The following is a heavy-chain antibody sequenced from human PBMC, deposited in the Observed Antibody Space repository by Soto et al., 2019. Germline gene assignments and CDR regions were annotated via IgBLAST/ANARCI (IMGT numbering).Heavy chain of an antibody. V-gene: IGHV4-61*01. J-gene: IGHJ5*02. CDR3: ATGQCGILGVVISFDP. CDR2: IYYSGST. CDR1: GGTVSSRSYY. D-gene: IGHD3-3*01. Sequence: LETPPLTCTVAGGTVSSRSYYWSWIRQPPGKGLEWIGYIYYSGSTNYNPSLKSRVTISVDTSKNQFSLKLSSVTAADTAVYYCATGQCGILGVVISFDPWGQGTLVTVSS.